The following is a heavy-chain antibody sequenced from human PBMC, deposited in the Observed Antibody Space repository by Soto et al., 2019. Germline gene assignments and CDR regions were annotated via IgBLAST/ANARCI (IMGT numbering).Heavy chain of an antibody. CDR1: GVSIHNSHSF. V-gene: IGHV4-39*01. CDR2: VYYSGGA. D-gene: IGHD2-15*01. Sequence: SETLSLTCAVSGVSIHNSHSFWAWIRQPPGKGLEFIGSVYYSGGANYNPSLKSRVTISVDTSKNQLSLRVNSVTAADTAVYYCGRVVEGATRHNDFDSWGQGTLVTVSS. CDR3: GRVVEGATRHNDFDS. J-gene: IGHJ5*01.